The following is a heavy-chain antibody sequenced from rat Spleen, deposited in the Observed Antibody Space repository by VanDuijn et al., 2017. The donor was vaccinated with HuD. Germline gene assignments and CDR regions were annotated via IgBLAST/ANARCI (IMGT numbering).Heavy chain of an antibody. V-gene: IGHV5S13*01. Sequence: EVQLVESGGGLVQPGRSLKLSCAASGFTFTKYGMSWVRQAPTKGLEWVASINTDGGNTYYRDSVKGRFTISRDNAKNTLYLQMDSLRSEDTATYYCAKETGYNSYFDYWGQGVMVTVSS. D-gene: IGHD1-4*01. CDR2: INTDGGNT. J-gene: IGHJ2*01. CDR3: AKETGYNSYFDY. CDR1: GFTFTKYG.